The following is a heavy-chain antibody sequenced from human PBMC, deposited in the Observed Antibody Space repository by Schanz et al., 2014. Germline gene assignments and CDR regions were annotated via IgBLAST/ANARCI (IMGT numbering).Heavy chain of an antibody. Sequence: QVHLVQSGAEVKEPGSSVKVSCKPSGGTFVTFFFTWVRQAPGQGPQWMGRISPLLGVANYAQEFQGRLTITADTSTSTAYMELSSLRSEETAVYYCATWSGGTCRAKPVLDNWGQGTLVTVSS. CDR3: ATWSGGTCRAKPVLDN. CDR2: ISPLLGVA. J-gene: IGHJ4*02. D-gene: IGHD3-3*01. V-gene: IGHV1-69*04. CDR1: GGTFVTFF.